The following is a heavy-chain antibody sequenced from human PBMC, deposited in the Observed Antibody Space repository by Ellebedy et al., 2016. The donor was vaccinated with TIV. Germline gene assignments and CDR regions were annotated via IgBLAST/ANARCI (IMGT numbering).Heavy chain of an antibody. J-gene: IGHJ4*02. CDR2: IVSSGREA. CDR1: GFTFSISG. V-gene: IGHV3-21*06. D-gene: IGHD3-3*01. CDR3: TRDGSEWSRDY. Sequence: GGSLRLXYAASGFTFSISGMTWVRQAPGKGLEWVATIVSSGREAYYADPLKGRFTISRDNAMNSVYLQLNSLSVEDTAVYYCTRDGSEWSRDYWGQGTLVTVSS.